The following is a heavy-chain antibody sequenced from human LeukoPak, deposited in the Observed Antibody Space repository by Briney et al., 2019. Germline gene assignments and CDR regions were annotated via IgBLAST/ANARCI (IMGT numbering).Heavy chain of an antibody. V-gene: IGHV3-30*02. Sequence: PGGSLRLSCAASGFTFSSYGMHWVRHAPGKGLEWVSFIRYDGSNKYYADSVKGRFTISRDNSKNTLYLQMNSLRAEDTAVYYCAKTTTSWGSLYYWFVNYYYGMDVWGQGTTVTVSS. CDR3: AKTTTSWGSLYYWFVNYYYGMDV. J-gene: IGHJ6*02. D-gene: IGHD2-8*01. CDR2: IRYDGSNK. CDR1: GFTFSSYG.